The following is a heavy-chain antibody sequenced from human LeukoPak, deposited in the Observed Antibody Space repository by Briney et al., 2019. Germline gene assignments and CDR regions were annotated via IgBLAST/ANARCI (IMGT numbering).Heavy chain of an antibody. CDR2: ISSSSSYI. Sequence: GGSLRLSCAASGFTFSSYSMNWVRQAPGKGLEWVSSISSSSSYIYYADSVKGRFTISRDNSKNTLYLQMNSLRAEDTAVYYCAVEKSGDFDYWGQGTLVTVSS. CDR1: GFTFSSYS. V-gene: IGHV3-21*04. CDR3: AVEKSGDFDY. J-gene: IGHJ4*02. D-gene: IGHD2-15*01.